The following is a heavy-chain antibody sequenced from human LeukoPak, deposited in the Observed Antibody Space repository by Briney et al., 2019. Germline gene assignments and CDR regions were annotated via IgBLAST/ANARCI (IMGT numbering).Heavy chain of an antibody. Sequence: SETLSLTCGVSGGSISSTNWWSWVRQPSGQGLVWIGEISLTGRTNYNPSLNGRVTMSLDESRNQLSLNPTSVTAADTAIYYCSRESGAFCPFGYWGQGTLVIVPP. D-gene: IGHD1-26*01. CDR2: ISLTGRT. J-gene: IGHJ4*02. CDR3: SRESGAFCPFGY. V-gene: IGHV4-4*02. CDR1: GGSISSTNW.